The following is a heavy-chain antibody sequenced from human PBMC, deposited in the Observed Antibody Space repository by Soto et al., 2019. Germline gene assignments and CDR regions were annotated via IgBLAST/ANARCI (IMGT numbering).Heavy chain of an antibody. CDR2: ISWNSGSI. D-gene: IGHD6-19*01. CDR1: GFTFDDYA. J-gene: IGHJ4*02. CDR3: AKDSGRSGWYPYFDY. V-gene: IGHV3-9*01. Sequence: TGGSLRLSCAASGFTFDDYAMHWVRQAPGKGLEWVSGISWNSGSIGYADSVEGRFTISRDNAKNSLYLQMNSLRAEDTALYYCAKDSGRSGWYPYFDYWGQGTLVTVSS.